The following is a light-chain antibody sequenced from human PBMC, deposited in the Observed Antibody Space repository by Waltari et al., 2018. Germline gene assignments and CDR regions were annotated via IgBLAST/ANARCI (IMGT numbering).Light chain of an antibody. J-gene: IGKJ3*01. CDR1: QGISSA. CDR3: QQFNNYPHGGVFT. Sequence: AIQLTQSPSSLSASVGDRVTITCRASQGISSALAWSQQKPGKAPKLLIYDASSLESGVPSRFSGSGSGTDFTLTISSLQPEDFATYYCQQFNNYPHGGVFTFGPGTKVDIK. V-gene: IGKV1D-13*01. CDR2: DAS.